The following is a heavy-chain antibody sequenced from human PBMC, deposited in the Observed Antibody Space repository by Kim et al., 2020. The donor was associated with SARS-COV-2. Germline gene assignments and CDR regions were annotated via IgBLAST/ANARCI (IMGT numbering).Heavy chain of an antibody. Sequence: SETLSLTCAVNGGSFNDYYWSWIRQPPGKGLEWIGEINHSGSTNYNPSLKSRVIISVDTSKNQFSLKLSSVTAADTAVYYCAGGQDVDSGRYGGMDVLG. CDR1: GGSFNDYY. CDR2: INHSGST. J-gene: IGHJ6*02. CDR3: AGGQDVDSGRYGGMDV. D-gene: IGHD3-10*01. V-gene: IGHV4-34*01.